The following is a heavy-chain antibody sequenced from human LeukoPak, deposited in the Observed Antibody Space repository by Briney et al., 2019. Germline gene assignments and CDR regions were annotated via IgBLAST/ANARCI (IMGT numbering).Heavy chain of an antibody. Sequence: PSETLSLTCSVSGDSISSRNSYWRWIRQSPGKGLEWIGEINHSGSTNYNPSLKSRVTISVDTSKNQFSLKLSSVTAADTAVYYCARGGADYYDSSGYYTLGYWGQGTLVAVSS. J-gene: IGHJ4*02. CDR2: INHSGST. V-gene: IGHV4-39*07. CDR3: ARGGADYYDSSGYYTLGY. CDR1: GDSISSRNSY. D-gene: IGHD3-22*01.